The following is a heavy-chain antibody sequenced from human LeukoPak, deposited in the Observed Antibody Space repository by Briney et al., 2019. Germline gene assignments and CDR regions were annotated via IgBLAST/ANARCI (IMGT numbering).Heavy chain of an antibody. D-gene: IGHD5-18*01. Sequence: GASVKVSCKASGYTFTGYYMHWVRQAPGQGLEWMGWINPNSGGTKYAQKFQGRVTMTRDTSISTAYMELSGLRSADTAVYYCARDRLSPPWKYIYGYGALDYWGQGILVTVSS. CDR1: GYTFTGYY. J-gene: IGHJ4*02. V-gene: IGHV1-2*02. CDR3: ARDRLSPPWKYIYGYGALDY. CDR2: INPNSGGT.